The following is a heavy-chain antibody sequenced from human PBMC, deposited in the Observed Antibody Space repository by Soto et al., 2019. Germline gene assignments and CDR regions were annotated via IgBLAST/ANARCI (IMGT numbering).Heavy chain of an antibody. J-gene: IGHJ6*02. CDR2: IYPGDSET. V-gene: IGHV5-51*01. Sequence: GESLKISCEASGYSFTNSWISWVRQMPGKGLEWMGIIYPGDSETKYSPSFEGQVTISADKSTNTAYLQWSSLKASDTAMYYCARPPLPGIVVPGGYNYHDGLDVWGQGTPVTVSS. CDR1: GYSFTNSW. D-gene: IGHD6-19*01. CDR3: ARPPLPGIVVPGGYNYHDGLDV.